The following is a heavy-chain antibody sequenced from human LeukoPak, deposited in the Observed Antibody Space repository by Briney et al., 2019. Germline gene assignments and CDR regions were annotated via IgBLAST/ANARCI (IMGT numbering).Heavy chain of an antibody. V-gene: IGHV4-39*07. D-gene: IGHD3-10*01. Sequence: SETLSLTCTVSGGSISSSSYYWGWIRQPPGKGLEWIGSIYYSGSTYYNPSLKSRVTISVDTSKNQFSLKLSSVTAADTAVYYCARGVVRGVNIWFDPWGQGTLVTVSS. J-gene: IGHJ5*02. CDR1: GGSISSSSYY. CDR3: ARGVVRGVNIWFDP. CDR2: IYYSGST.